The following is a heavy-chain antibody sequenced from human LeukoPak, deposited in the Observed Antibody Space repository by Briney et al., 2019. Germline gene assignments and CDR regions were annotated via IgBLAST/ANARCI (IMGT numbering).Heavy chain of an antibody. CDR1: GYTFTGYY. J-gene: IGHJ6*03. Sequence: ASVKVSCKASGYTFTGYYMHWVRQAPGQGLEWMGWINPNSGGTNYAQKFQGRVTMTRDRSISTAYMELSRLRSDDTAVYYCARDYCSGGSCDIYYYYYMDVWGKGTTVTVSS. CDR3: ARDYCSGGSCDIYYYYYMDV. V-gene: IGHV1-2*02. D-gene: IGHD2-15*01. CDR2: INPNSGGT.